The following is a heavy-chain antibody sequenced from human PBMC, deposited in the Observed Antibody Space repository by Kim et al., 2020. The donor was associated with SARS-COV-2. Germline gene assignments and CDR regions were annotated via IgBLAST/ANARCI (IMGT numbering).Heavy chain of an antibody. CDR2: ISYDGSNK. D-gene: IGHD3-10*01. Sequence: GGSLRLSCAASGFTFSSYAMHWVRQAPGKGLEWVAVISYDGSNKYYADSVKGRFTISRDNSKNTLYLQMNSLRAEDTAVYYCARAREYYYGSGSEFDYWGQGTLVTVSS. J-gene: IGHJ4*02. V-gene: IGHV3-30*04. CDR1: GFTFSSYA. CDR3: ARAREYYYGSGSEFDY.